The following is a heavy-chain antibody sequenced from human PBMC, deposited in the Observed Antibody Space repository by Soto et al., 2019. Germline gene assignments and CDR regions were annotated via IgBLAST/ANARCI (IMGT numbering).Heavy chain of an antibody. J-gene: IGHJ4*02. Sequence: QVQLVRSGAEVKKPGASVKVSCKASRYTFISYDINWVRQATGQGLEWMGWMNPKSANTGYAQNFQGRVTMTRNTSISTAYMELSSLRSEDTAVYYCARSPSWETTVTPYYFDYWGQGTLVTVSS. CDR1: RYTFISYD. CDR2: MNPKSANT. D-gene: IGHD4-4*01. CDR3: ARSPSWETTVTPYYFDY. V-gene: IGHV1-8*01.